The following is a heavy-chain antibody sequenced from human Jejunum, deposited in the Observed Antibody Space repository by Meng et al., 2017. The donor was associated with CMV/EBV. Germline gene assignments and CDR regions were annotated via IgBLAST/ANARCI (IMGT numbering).Heavy chain of an antibody. CDR3: AGEYSYGFEGWYFDL. J-gene: IGHJ2*01. D-gene: IGHD5-18*01. Sequence: QVQLVQSGAEVKKPGSSVRVSCKASGVSFNTFSVSWVRQAPGQGLEWLGRFSPVGNKPNYAQRFQGRVSITADMSTSTAYMELSSLRSDDTAVYYCAGEYSYGFEGWYFDLWGRGTLVTVSS. CDR1: GVSFNTFS. V-gene: IGHV1-69*04. CDR2: FSPVGNKP.